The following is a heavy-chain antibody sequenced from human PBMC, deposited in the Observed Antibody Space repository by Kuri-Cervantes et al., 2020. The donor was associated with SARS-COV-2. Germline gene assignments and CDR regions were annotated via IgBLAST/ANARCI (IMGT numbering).Heavy chain of an antibody. CDR3: ARVPRSSSQTY. CDR2: IRYNGSNK. V-gene: IGHV3-30*02. D-gene: IGHD6-6*01. CDR1: GFTFSSYG. Sequence: GESLKISCAASGFTFSSYGMHWVRQAPGKGLEWVAFIRYNGSNKYYADSVKGRFTISRDDAKNSLYLQMNSLRAEDTAVYYCARVPRSSSQTYWGQGTLVTVSS. J-gene: IGHJ4*02.